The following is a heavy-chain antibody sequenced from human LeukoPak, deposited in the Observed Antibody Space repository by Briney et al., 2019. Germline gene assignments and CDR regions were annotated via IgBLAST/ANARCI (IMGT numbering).Heavy chain of an antibody. V-gene: IGHV1-8*01. J-gene: IGHJ6*02. CDR1: GYTFTSYD. CDR3: ARGLVSYGSSWSHYYYYYGMDV. D-gene: IGHD6-13*01. CDR2: MNPNSGNT. Sequence: ASVKVSCKASGYTFTSYDINWVRQATGQGLEWMGWMNPNSGNTGYAQKFQGRVTMTRNTSISTAYMELSSLRSEDTAVYYCARGLVSYGSSWSHYYYYYGMDVWGQGTTVTVSS.